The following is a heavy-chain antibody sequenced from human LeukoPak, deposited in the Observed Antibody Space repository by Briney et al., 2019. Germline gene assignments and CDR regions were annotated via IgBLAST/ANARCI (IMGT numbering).Heavy chain of an antibody. V-gene: IGHV3-74*01. CDR1: GFTFSSNG. CDR3: AGGPITRGVTPSDY. CDR2: INSDGSYT. D-gene: IGHD4-23*01. Sequence: PGGSLRLSCAASGFTFSSNGLHWVRQAPGKGLVWVSRINSDGSYTNYADSVKGRFTISRDNAKNTLYLQMNSLRAEDTAVYYCAGGPITRGVTPSDYWGQGTLVTVSS. J-gene: IGHJ4*02.